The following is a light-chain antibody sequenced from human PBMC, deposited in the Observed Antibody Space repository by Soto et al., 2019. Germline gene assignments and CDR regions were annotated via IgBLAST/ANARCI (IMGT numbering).Light chain of an antibody. Sequence: QSALTQPASVSGSPGQSITISCTGTSSDVGGYNYVSWYQQHPGKAPKLMIYEVSNRPSGVSNRFSGSKSGNTASLTISGLKAEDEADYYCSSYTSSSTRVFGGGTKRTVL. J-gene: IGLJ3*02. CDR3: SSYTSSSTRV. V-gene: IGLV2-14*01. CDR2: EVS. CDR1: SSDVGGYNY.